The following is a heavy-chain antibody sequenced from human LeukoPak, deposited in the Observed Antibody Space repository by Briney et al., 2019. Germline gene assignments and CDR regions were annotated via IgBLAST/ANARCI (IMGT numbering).Heavy chain of an antibody. CDR3: ARVVFVVVPAAMRGGWFDP. CDR1: GGFISSYY. V-gene: IGHV4-39*07. J-gene: IGHJ5*02. CDR2: TYYSGST. D-gene: IGHD2-2*01. Sequence: SETLSLTCTVSGGFISSYYWGWIRQPPGKGLEWIGSTYYSGSTYYNPSLKSRVTISVDTSKNQFSLKLSSVTAADTAVYYCARVVFVVVPAAMRGGWFDPWGQGTLVTVSS.